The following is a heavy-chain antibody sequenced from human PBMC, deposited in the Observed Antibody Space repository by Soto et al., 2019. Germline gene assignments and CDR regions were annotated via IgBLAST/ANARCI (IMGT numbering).Heavy chain of an antibody. V-gene: IGHV1-24*01. CDR3: ATGPPLTIFGVGPARAFDY. CDR2: FDPEDGET. J-gene: IGHJ4*02. D-gene: IGHD3-3*01. CDR1: GYTLTELS. Sequence: ASVKVSCKVAGYTLTELSMHWVRQAPGKGLEWMGGFDPEDGETIYAQKFQGRVTMTEDTSTDTAYMELGSLRSEDTAVYHCATGPPLTIFGVGPARAFDYWGQGTLVTVSS.